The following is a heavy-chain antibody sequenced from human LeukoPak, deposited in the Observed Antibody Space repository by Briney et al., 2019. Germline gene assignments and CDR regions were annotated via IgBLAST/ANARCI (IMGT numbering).Heavy chain of an antibody. Sequence: ASVKVSCKASGYTFTSYYMHWVRQAPGQGLEWMGIINPSGGSTSYAQKFQGRVTMTRNTSISTAYMELSSLRSEDTAVYYCARGVSSSWPDYYYYMDVWGKGTTVTISS. J-gene: IGHJ6*03. V-gene: IGHV1-46*01. CDR1: GYTFTSYY. CDR3: ARGVSSSWPDYYYYMDV. D-gene: IGHD6-13*01. CDR2: INPSGGST.